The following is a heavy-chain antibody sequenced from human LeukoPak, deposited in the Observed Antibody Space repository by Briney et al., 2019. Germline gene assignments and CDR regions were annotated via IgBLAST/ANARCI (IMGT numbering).Heavy chain of an antibody. V-gene: IGHV3-11*01. Sequence: GGSLRLSCAASGFTFSDYYMSWIRQVPGKGLEWVSYISSSGSTIYYADSVKGRFTISRDNAKNSLYLQMNSLRAEDTAVYYCAGAGYSSSWYYFDYWGQGTLVTVSS. J-gene: IGHJ4*02. CDR1: GFTFSDYY. CDR2: ISSSGSTI. D-gene: IGHD6-13*01. CDR3: AGAGYSSSWYYFDY.